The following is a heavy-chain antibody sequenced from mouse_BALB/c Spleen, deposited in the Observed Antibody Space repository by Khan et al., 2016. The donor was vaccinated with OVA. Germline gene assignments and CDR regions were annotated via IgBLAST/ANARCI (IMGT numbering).Heavy chain of an antibody. CDR2: IIPSNDYT. CDR1: GYTFTTYT. J-gene: IGHJ3*01. D-gene: IGHD2-14*01. CDR3: VRGGAYYRSDGWFAY. V-gene: IGHV1-4*01. Sequence: QVQLKQSGAELARPGASVKMSCKASGYTFTTYTIHWVKQRPGQGLEWIGYIIPSNDYTNYNQKFKDRATLTADKSSSTAYMQLSSLTSEDSADYYCVRGGAYYRSDGWFAYWGQGTLVTVSA.